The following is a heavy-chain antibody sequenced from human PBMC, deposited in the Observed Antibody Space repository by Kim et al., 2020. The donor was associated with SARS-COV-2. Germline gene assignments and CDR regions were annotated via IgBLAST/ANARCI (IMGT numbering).Heavy chain of an antibody. CDR3: ARESRITMVRGVIDY. CDR1: GGSFSGYY. CDR2: INHSGST. Sequence: SETLSLTCAVYGGSFSGYYWSWIRQPPGKGLEWIGEINHSGSTNYNPSLKSRVTISVDTSKNQFSLKLSSVTAADTAVYYCARESRITMVRGVIDYWGQG. D-gene: IGHD3-10*01. J-gene: IGHJ4*02. V-gene: IGHV4-34*01.